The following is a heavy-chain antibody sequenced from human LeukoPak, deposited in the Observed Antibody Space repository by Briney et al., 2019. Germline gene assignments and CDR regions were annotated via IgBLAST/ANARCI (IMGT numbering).Heavy chain of an antibody. J-gene: IGHJ4*02. CDR3: ARVARLSDYYESSGYSRGGYFDY. CDR1: GFTFSNYA. CDR2: ISSGGSNE. D-gene: IGHD3-22*01. V-gene: IGHV3-30-3*01. Sequence: PGGSLRLSCAASGFTFSNYAMQWVRQAPGKGLEWLTVISSGGSNEYYADSVKGRFTISRDNSKNTLYLQMNSLRAEDTAVYYCARVARLSDYYESSGYSRGGYFDYWGQGTLVTVSS.